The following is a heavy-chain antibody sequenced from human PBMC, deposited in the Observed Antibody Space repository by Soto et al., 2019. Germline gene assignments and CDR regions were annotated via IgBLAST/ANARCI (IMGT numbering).Heavy chain of an antibody. V-gene: IGHV3-23*01. J-gene: IGHJ4*02. CDR3: AKESGRGGSCYDY. CDR1: GFTFSSYA. D-gene: IGHD2-15*01. CDR2: ISGSGCST. Sequence: GGSLRLSCAASGFTFSSYAMSWVRQAPGKGLEWVSAISGSGCSTYYADSVKGRFTISRDNSMNTLYLQMSSLRAEDTAVYYCAKESGRGGSCYDYRGQGTLVTVSS.